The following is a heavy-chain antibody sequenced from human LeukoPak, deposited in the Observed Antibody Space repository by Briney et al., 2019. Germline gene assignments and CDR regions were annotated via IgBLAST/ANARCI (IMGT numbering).Heavy chain of an antibody. J-gene: IGHJ4*02. V-gene: IGHV3-23*01. Sequence: GGSLRLSCAASGFTFSSYAMSWVRQAPGKGLEWVSAISGSGGSTYYADSVKGRFTISRDNSKNTLYLQMNSLRAEDTAVYYCAKAPIAYYYDSSGYLIFDYWGQGTLVTVSS. CDR1: GFTFSSYA. CDR2: ISGSGGST. CDR3: AKAPIAYYYDSSGYLIFDY. D-gene: IGHD3-22*01.